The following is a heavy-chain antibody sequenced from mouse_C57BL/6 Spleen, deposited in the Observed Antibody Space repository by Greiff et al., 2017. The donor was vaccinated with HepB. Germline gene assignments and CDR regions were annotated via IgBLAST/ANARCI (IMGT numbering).Heavy chain of an antibody. Sequence: EVHLVESAGGLVQPGSSMKLSCTASGFTFSDYYMAWVRQVPEKGLEWVANINYDGSSTYYLDSLKSRFIISRDNAKNILYLQMSSLKSEDTATYYCARDGGTPFDVWGTGTTVTVSS. V-gene: IGHV5-16*01. J-gene: IGHJ1*03. CDR2: INYDGSST. CDR3: ARDGGTPFDV. CDR1: GFTFSDYY. D-gene: IGHD3-3*01.